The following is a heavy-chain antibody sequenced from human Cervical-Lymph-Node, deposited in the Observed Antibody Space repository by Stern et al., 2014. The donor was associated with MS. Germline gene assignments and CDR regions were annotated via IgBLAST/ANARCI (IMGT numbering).Heavy chain of an antibody. Sequence: VQLVQSGSELKNPGASVKISCKASEFTFTTYAINWVRQAPGQGLEWMGWINTNTGNPTYAQVFTGRFVFFLDTSVSTAYLEIGDLKAEDTAVFYCARVRCTTTSCYTAYYHAMDVWGQGTTVTVSS. CDR3: ARVRCTTTSCYTAYYHAMDV. V-gene: IGHV7-4-1*01. J-gene: IGHJ6*02. CDR2: INTNTGNP. D-gene: IGHD4-17*01. CDR1: EFTFTTYA.